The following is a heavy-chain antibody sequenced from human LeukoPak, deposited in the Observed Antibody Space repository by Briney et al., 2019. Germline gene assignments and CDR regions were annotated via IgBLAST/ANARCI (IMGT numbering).Heavy chain of an antibody. CDR2: VSSSGGT. CDR1: GGSINCYY. Sequence: SETLSLTCTVSGGSINCYYWNWLRQPPGKTLEWIGYVSSSGGTNYSPFFKRRLTISLDTSKNKFSLNLRSVAAADTAVYYCARTLKDPYLNAFGYWGQGTLVAVSS. V-gene: IGHV4-59*01. D-gene: IGHD2-8*01. J-gene: IGHJ4*02. CDR3: ARTLKDPYLNAFGY.